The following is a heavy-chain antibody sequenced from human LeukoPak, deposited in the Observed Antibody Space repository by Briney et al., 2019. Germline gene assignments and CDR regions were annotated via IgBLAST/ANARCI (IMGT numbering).Heavy chain of an antibody. V-gene: IGHV3-23*01. D-gene: IGHD4-23*01. CDR1: GFTFSGFA. CDR3: ARDPGGPRDY. Sequence: PGGSLRLSCAASGFTFSGFAINWVRQAPGKGLEWVSVITGSGSGADYADSVKGRFTISRDNSQNTVHLQMNSLRAEDTAVYYCARDPGGPRDYWGQGTLVIVSS. CDR2: ITGSGSGA. J-gene: IGHJ4*02.